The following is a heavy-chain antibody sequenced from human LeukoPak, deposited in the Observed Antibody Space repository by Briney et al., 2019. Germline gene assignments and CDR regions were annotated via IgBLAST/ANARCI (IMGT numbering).Heavy chain of an antibody. D-gene: IGHD6-25*01. Sequence: SETLSLTCAVSGGSISSGGYSWSWIRQPPGKGLEWIGYIYHSGSTYYNPSLKSRVTISVDRSKNQFSLKLSSVTAADTAVYYCARVISAGSVHRAPLDYFDYWGQGTLDTVSS. J-gene: IGHJ4*02. CDR2: IYHSGST. CDR3: ARVISAGSVHRAPLDYFDY. CDR1: GGSISSGGYS. V-gene: IGHV4-30-2*01.